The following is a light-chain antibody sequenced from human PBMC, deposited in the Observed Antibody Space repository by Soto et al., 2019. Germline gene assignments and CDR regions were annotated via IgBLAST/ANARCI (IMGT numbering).Light chain of an antibody. J-gene: IGLJ3*02. Sequence: QSVLTQPPSASGSPGQSVTISCTGTSSDVGGYNYVSWYQQHPGKAPKHMISEVSNRPSGVADRVSGSKSGNTASLTVSGLHAEYEADDYCNSYAGSNNWVFGGGTKVTVL. CDR2: EVS. CDR3: NSYAGSNNWV. CDR1: SSDVGGYNY. V-gene: IGLV2-8*01.